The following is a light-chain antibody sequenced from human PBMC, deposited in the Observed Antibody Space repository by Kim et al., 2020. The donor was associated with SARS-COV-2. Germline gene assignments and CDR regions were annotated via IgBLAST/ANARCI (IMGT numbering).Light chain of an antibody. CDR2: DAS. Sequence: PGEGATASRSASHSVSISLAWYPQTPGQAPRLLIYDASIRATGIPDRFSGSGSGTDFTLTIGSLEPRDFAIYYCQQRGNWPPALTFGGGTKVDIK. CDR3: QQRGNWPPALT. V-gene: IGKV3-11*01. J-gene: IGKJ4*01. CDR1: HSVSIS.